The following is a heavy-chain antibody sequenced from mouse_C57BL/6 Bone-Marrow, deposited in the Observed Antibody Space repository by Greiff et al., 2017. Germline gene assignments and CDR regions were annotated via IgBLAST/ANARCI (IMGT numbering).Heavy chain of an antibody. D-gene: IGHD1-1*01. V-gene: IGHV1-7*01. CDR1: GYTFTSYW. CDR3: ASFYYGSSYAFDY. J-gene: IGHJ2*01. Sequence: VKLMESGAELAKPGASVKLSCKASGYTFTSYWMHWVKQRPGQGLEWIGYINPSSGYTKYNQKFKDKATLTADKSSSTAYMQLSSLTYEDSAVYYCASFYYGSSYAFDYWGQGTTLTVAS. CDR2: INPSSGYT.